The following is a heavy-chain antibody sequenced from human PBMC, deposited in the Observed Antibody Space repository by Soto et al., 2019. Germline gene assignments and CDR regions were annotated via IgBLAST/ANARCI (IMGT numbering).Heavy chain of an antibody. V-gene: IGHV1-2*04. CDR3: ARDLGINSGYDPFDY. D-gene: IGHD5-12*01. Sequence: GASVKVSCKASGYTFTGYYMHWVRQAPGQGLEWMGWINPNSGGTNYAQKFQGWVTMTRDTSISTAYMELSRLRSDDTAVYYCARDLGINSGYDPFDYWGQGTLVTVSS. CDR1: GYTFTGYY. CDR2: INPNSGGT. J-gene: IGHJ4*02.